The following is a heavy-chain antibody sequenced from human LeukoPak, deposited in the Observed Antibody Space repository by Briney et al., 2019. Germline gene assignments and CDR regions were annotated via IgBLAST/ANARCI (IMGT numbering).Heavy chain of an antibody. V-gene: IGHV3-7*01. CDR2: IKQDGSET. CDR1: GFAFSSSW. Sequence: GGSLRLSCAASGFAFSSSWMSWVRQAPGKGLEWVANIKQDGSETYYVDSLKGRFTVSRDNAKNSVYLQMNNLRAEDTAVYYCARRAPGYCTTTSCPDTYYYYYYMDVWGKGTTVTVSS. J-gene: IGHJ6*03. CDR3: ARRAPGYCTTTSCPDTYYYYYYMDV. D-gene: IGHD2-2*01.